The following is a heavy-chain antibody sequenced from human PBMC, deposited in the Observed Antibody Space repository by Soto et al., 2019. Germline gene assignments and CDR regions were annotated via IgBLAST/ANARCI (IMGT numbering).Heavy chain of an antibody. CDR3: ARPTRYYYDSSGQSAWFDP. D-gene: IGHD3-22*01. V-gene: IGHV1-18*01. CDR1: GYTFASYG. J-gene: IGHJ5*02. Sequence: ASVKVSCKASGYTFASYGISWVRQAPGQGLEWLAWISGYNGDTHYAQKLQDRVTLTTDTSTNTAYMEVRSLGSDDTAVYYCARPTRYYYDSSGQSAWFDPWGQGTLVTVSS. CDR2: ISGYNGDT.